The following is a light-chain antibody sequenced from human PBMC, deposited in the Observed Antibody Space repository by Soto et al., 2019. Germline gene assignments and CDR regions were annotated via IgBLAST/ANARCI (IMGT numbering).Light chain of an antibody. CDR3: CSYTSNTVV. V-gene: IGLV2-23*01. CDR1: NSDVGIYNL. Sequence: QSVLTQPASVSGSPGQSITVSCTGINSDVGIYNLVSWYQHHPGNAPTLVIYEGTKRPSGVSSRFSGSKSGNTASLTISGLQAEDEGDYYCCSYTSNTVVFGGGTKLTV. CDR2: EGT. J-gene: IGLJ2*01.